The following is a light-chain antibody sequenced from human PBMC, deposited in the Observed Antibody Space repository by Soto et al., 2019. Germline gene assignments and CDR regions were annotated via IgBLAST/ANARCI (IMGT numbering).Light chain of an antibody. CDR3: QQYGRSPLLYT. CDR2: GAS. CDR1: QSVTSNF. J-gene: IGKJ2*01. V-gene: IGKV3-20*01. Sequence: EIVLTQSPGTLSLSPGERATLSCRASQSVTSNFLAWYQQKPGQAPRLLIYGASTRADGVPDRFSGSGSGTDFTLTITRLEPEDFAVYDCQQYGRSPLLYTFGQGTKLGVK.